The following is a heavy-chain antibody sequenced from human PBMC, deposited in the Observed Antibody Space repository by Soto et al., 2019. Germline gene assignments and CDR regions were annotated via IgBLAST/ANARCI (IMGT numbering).Heavy chain of an antibody. Sequence: PGGSLRLSCAASGFTFSSYAMSWVRQAPGKGLEWVSAISGSGGSTYYADSVKGRFTISRDNSKNTLYLQMNSLRAEDTAVYYCAKDLYYDFWSGYSHDGYYYGMDVWGQGTTVTVSS. J-gene: IGHJ6*02. CDR3: AKDLYYDFWSGYSHDGYYYGMDV. CDR2: ISGSGGST. V-gene: IGHV3-23*01. CDR1: GFTFSSYA. D-gene: IGHD3-3*01.